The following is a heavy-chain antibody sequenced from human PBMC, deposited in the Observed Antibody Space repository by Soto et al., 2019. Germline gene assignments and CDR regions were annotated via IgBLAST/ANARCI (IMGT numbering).Heavy chain of an antibody. J-gene: IGHJ5*02. D-gene: IGHD3-9*01. CDR2: IYYSGST. Sequence: SETLSLTCTVSGGSISSGGYYWSWIRQHPGKGLEWIGYIYYSGSTYYNPSLKSRVTISVDTSKNQFSLKLSSVTAADTAVYYCASSIRYFDWLLSFYWFDPWGQGTLVTVSS. CDR1: GGSISSGGYY. V-gene: IGHV4-31*03. CDR3: ASSIRYFDWLLSFYWFDP.